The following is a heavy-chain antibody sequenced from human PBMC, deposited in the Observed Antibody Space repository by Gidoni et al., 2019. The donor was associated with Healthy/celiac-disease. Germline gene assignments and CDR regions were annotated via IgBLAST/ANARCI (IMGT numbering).Heavy chain of an antibody. V-gene: IGHV3-30*03. CDR1: GFTFSSYG. CDR2: ISYDGSNK. D-gene: IGHD2-15*01. J-gene: IGHJ4*02. Sequence: QVQLVESGGGVVQPGRSLRLSCAAAGFTFSSYGMHWVRQAPGKGLEWVAVISYDGSNKYYADSVKGRFTISRDNSKNTLYLQMNSLRAEDTAVYYCARGYGCSGGSCYSPDPYYFDYWGQGTLVTVSS. CDR3: ARGYGCSGGSCYSPDPYYFDY.